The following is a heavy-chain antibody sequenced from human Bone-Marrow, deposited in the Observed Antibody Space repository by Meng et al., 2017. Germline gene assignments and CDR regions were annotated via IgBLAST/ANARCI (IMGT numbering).Heavy chain of an antibody. V-gene: IGHV6-1*01. CDR2: TYYRSQWQS. CDR1: GDSVSGNRAL. D-gene: IGHD3-10*01. J-gene: IGHJ4*02. Sequence: VHLNQSRPLLVKPSQTRSLPCAISGDSVSGNRALWHWVRQSPSRGLEWLGHTYYRSQWQSHYGASVKSRISIYADTSRNQFSLILNSVTPEDTAVYYCASWYGESWGQGTLVTVSS. CDR3: ASWYGES.